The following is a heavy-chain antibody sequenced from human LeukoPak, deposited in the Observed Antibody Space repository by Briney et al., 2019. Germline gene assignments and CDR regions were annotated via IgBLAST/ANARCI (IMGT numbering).Heavy chain of an antibody. D-gene: IGHD5/OR15-5a*01. CDR2: IGTAGDT. CDR1: GFTFSSYD. Sequence: GGSLRLSCAASGFTFSSYDMHWVRQATGEGLEWVSTIGTAGDTYYPGSVKGRFTISRDNSKTTVYLQMNSLRAEDTAVYYCAREAYSVYDYLDYWGQGILVTVSS. CDR3: AREAYSVYDYLDY. J-gene: IGHJ4*02. V-gene: IGHV3-13*01.